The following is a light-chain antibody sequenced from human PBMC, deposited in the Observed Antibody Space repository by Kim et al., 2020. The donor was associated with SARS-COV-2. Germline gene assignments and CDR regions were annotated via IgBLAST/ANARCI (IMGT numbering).Light chain of an antibody. CDR3: QQSYSTPYT. J-gene: IGKJ2*01. CDR1: QSISGY. Sequence: DIQMTQFPSSLSASVGDRVTITCRASQSISGYLNWYQQKPGKAPKLLIYAASSLQSGVPSGFSGSGSETDFTLTISSLQPEDFATYYCQQSYSTPYTFGQGTKLEI. V-gene: IGKV1-39*01. CDR2: AAS.